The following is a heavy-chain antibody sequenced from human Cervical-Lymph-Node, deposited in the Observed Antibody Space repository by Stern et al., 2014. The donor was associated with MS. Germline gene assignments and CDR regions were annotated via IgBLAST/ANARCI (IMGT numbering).Heavy chain of an antibody. J-gene: IGHJ3*02. D-gene: IGHD2-21*02. Sequence: VQLVESGAEVQKPGSSVKVSCKASGGTFSSYDFSWVRQAPGQGLEWMGGLMAIFRTANYAQQFQGRVTITADESTTTVYMQLSSLRPEDTGVYYCARVAPVTDDAFDIWGQGTMVTVS. CDR3: ARVAPVTDDAFDI. CDR2: LMAIFRTA. V-gene: IGHV1-69*01. CDR1: GGTFSSYD.